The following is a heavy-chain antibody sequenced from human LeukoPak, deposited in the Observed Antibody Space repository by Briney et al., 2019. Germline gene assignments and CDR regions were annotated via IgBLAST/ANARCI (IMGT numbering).Heavy chain of an antibody. Sequence: ASVKVSCKASGYTFTSYGISWVRQAPGQGLEWMGWISAYNGNTNYAQKLQGRVTMTTDTSTSTAYMELRSLRSDDTAVYYCARGVYYYDSSGYYGLLDYWGQGTLVTVSS. CDR1: GYTFTSYG. V-gene: IGHV1-18*01. J-gene: IGHJ4*02. CDR2: ISAYNGNT. D-gene: IGHD3-22*01. CDR3: ARGVYYYDSSGYYGLLDY.